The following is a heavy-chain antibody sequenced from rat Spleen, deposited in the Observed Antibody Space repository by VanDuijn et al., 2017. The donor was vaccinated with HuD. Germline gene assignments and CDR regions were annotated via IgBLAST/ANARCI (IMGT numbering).Heavy chain of an antibody. CDR1: GFTFSDYY. J-gene: IGHJ2*01. CDR2: ISFDGYNT. V-gene: IGHV5-29*01. CDR3: ARRFDFDY. Sequence: EVQLVESDGGLVQPGRSLKLSCAASGFTFSDYYMAWVRQAPTKGLEWVATISFDGYNTYYRDSVKDRFTIARDNAKSTLYLQMDSLRSEDTATYYCARRFDFDYWGQGVMVTVSS.